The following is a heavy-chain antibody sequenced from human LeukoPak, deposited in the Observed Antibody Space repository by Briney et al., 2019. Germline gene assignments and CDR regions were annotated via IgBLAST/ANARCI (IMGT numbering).Heavy chain of an antibody. J-gene: IGHJ3*02. CDR3: AKSRLSGINDAFDI. V-gene: IGHV3-23*01. CDR2: ISGSGTST. Sequence: GGSLRLSCAASGFTFSSYDMRWVRQAPGKGLEWVSVISGSGTSTYYADSVKGRFTISRDNSKNTLYLQMNSLRAEDTAVYYCAKSRLSGINDAFDIWGQGTMVTVSS. D-gene: IGHD3-3*01. CDR1: GFTFSSYD.